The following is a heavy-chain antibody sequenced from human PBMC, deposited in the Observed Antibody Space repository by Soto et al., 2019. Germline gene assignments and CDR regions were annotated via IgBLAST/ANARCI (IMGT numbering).Heavy chain of an antibody. CDR2: INRDGSTT. CDR1: GSTFSSYW. V-gene: IGHV3-74*01. Sequence: EVQLVESGGGLVQPGGSLRLSCAASGSTFSSYWMHWVRQAPGKGLVWVSRINRDGSTTTYADSVKGRFTISRDNAKNTLYLQMNSLRADDTAVYYCARVATGSYNWFDPWGQGTLVTVSS. D-gene: IGHD1-26*01. CDR3: ARVATGSYNWFDP. J-gene: IGHJ5*02.